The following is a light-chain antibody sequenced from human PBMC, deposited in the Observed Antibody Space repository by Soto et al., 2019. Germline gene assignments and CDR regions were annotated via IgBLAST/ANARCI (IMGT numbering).Light chain of an antibody. V-gene: IGKV3-15*01. CDR2: DVS. Sequence: EIVMTQSPGTLSVSPGERAALSCRASQSVSSGLAWYQPKRGQAPRLLMYDVSTRATGVPARFSGSGSGTEFTLTISSLQSEDFALYYCQQYDHWPPATFGQGTKVDI. CDR3: QQYDHWPPAT. J-gene: IGKJ1*01. CDR1: QSVSSG.